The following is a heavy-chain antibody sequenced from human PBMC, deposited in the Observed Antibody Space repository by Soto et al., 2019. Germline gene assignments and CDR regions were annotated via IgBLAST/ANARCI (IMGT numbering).Heavy chain of an antibody. CDR1: GYRFTSYY. CDR3: ARGGMTSSMSFNF. J-gene: IGHJ4*02. Sequence: ASVKVSCKASGYRFTSYYIHWVRQAPGQGLEWMGIINPSGGSTNYAQKFQGRVNLTIDTSTSTVYMELSRLRSEDTAVFHCARGGMTSSMSFNFWGQGTLVTVSS. V-gene: IGHV1-46*01. D-gene: IGHD6-6*01. CDR2: INPSGGST.